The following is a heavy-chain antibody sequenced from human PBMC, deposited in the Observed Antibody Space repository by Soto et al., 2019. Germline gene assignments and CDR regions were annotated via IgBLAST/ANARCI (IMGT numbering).Heavy chain of an antibody. J-gene: IGHJ4*02. CDR3: ARDYYDSSGYEDASSFRY. Sequence: QVQLVQSGAEVKKPGASVKVSCKASGYTFTSYAMHWVRQAPGQRLEWMGWTNAGNGNTKYSHKFQGRVTITRDTSASTADMELSSLRYEDTALYYCARDYYDSSGYEDASSFRYWGQGTLVTVSS. CDR1: GYTFTSYA. CDR2: TNAGNGNT. D-gene: IGHD3-22*01. V-gene: IGHV1-3*01.